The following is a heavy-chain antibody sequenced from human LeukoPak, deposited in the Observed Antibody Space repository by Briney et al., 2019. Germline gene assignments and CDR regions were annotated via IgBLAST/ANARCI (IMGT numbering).Heavy chain of an antibody. D-gene: IGHD3-9*01. V-gene: IGHV3-7*04. CDR2: IKQDGSEK. CDR1: GFTFSSYW. Sequence: GGSLRLSCAASGFTFSSYWMSWVRQAPGKGLEWVANIKQDGSEKYYVDSVKGRFTISRDNAKNSLYLQMDSLRAEDTAVYYCARDEPLIRYFDWSPFDYWGQGTLVTVSS. CDR3: ARDEPLIRYFDWSPFDY. J-gene: IGHJ4*02.